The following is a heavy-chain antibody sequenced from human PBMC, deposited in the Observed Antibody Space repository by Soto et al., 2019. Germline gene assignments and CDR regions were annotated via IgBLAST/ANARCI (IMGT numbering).Heavy chain of an antibody. Sequence: SETLSLTCTVSGGSVSANSYYWNWIRLPPGKGLEWVGHIYNTGISQYSPPFKRRPLIILDTPKNHLSLRLRAVAAADTAAYYCVRGSLYYFDSSATDLWFDPWGQGALVTVSS. CDR2: IYNTGIS. V-gene: IGHV4-61*03. CDR3: VRGSLYYFDSSATDLWFDP. J-gene: IGHJ5*02. CDR1: GGSVSANSYY. D-gene: IGHD3-22*01.